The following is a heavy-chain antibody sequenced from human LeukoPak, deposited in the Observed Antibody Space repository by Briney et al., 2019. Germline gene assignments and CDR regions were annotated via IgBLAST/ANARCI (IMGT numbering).Heavy chain of an antibody. V-gene: IGHV3-21*01. D-gene: IGHD4-17*01. J-gene: IGHJ4*02. CDR1: GFTFSSYS. CDR2: ISSSTSYI. Sequence: PGGSLRLSCAASGFTFSSYSLNWVRQAPERGLEWVSCISSSTSYIYYADSVRGRFTISRDNAKNSLYLQMNSLRVEDTAVYYCARAPGYYGDPFDYWGQGTLVTVSS. CDR3: ARAPGYYGDPFDY.